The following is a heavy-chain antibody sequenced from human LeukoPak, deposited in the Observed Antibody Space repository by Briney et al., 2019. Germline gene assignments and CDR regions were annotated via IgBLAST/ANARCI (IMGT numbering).Heavy chain of an antibody. V-gene: IGHV4-34*01. CDR1: GGSFSGYY. D-gene: IGHD6-13*01. CDR3: ARSAAARSIDY. Sequence: SETLSLTCAVYGGSFSGYYWSWIRQPPGKGLEWIGEINHSGSTNYNPSLKGRVTISVDTSKNQFSLKLSSVTAADTAVYYCARSAAARSIDYWGQGTLVTVSS. CDR2: INHSGST. J-gene: IGHJ4*02.